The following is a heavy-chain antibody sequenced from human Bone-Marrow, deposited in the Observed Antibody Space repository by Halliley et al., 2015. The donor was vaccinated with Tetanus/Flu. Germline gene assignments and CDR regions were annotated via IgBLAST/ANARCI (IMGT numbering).Heavy chain of an antibody. J-gene: IGHJ3*02. V-gene: IGHV4-59*01. CDR3: ARDPLEGSFDI. CDR1: GGSISGSH. Sequence: SGGSISGSHWSWVRQPPGKGLEWIGFYSYIGVTRYNPSLKSRVTISLDTSKNQASLKMISLTAADTAVYYCARDPLEGSFDIWGQGTLVTVSS. CDR2: YSYIGVT.